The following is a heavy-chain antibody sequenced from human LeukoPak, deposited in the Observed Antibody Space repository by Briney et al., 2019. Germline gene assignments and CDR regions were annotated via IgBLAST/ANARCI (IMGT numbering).Heavy chain of an antibody. D-gene: IGHD2-2*01. CDR2: IDPSDSYT. CDR3: ARGRQNRDIVVVPAAIHYYGMDV. V-gene: IGHV5-10-1*01. J-gene: IGHJ6*02. CDR1: GYSFTSYW. Sequence: GESLKISCKGSGYSFTSYWISWVRQMPGKGLEWMGRIDPSDSYTNYSPSFQGHVTTSADKSISTAYLQWSSLKASDTAMYYCARGRQNRDIVVVPAAIHYYGMDVWGQGTTVTVSS.